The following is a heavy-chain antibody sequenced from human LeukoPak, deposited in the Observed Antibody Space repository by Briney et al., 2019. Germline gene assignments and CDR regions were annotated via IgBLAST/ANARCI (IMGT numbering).Heavy chain of an antibody. J-gene: IGHJ3*02. CDR2: ISSSSSYI. Sequence: GGSLRLSCAASGFTFSSYSMNWVRQAPGKGLEWVSSISSSSSYIYYADSVKGRFTISRDNAKNSLYLQMNSLRAEDTALYYCAKDRAYPNDVFDIWGQGTMVTVS. CDR3: AKDRAYPNDVFDI. D-gene: IGHD2-21*01. CDR1: GFTFSSYS. V-gene: IGHV3-21*04.